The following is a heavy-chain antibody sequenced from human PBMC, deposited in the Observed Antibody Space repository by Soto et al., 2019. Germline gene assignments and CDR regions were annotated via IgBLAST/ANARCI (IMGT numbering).Heavy chain of an antibody. Sequence: GASVKVSCKASGYTFTGYYMHWVRQAPGQGLEWMGIINPSGGSTSYAQKFQGRVTMTRDTSTSTVYMELSSLRSEDTAVYYCARGQRITIFGVVISHYGMDVWGQGTTVTVSS. J-gene: IGHJ6*02. V-gene: IGHV1-46*01. CDR1: GYTFTGYY. CDR2: INPSGGST. CDR3: ARGQRITIFGVVISHYGMDV. D-gene: IGHD3-3*01.